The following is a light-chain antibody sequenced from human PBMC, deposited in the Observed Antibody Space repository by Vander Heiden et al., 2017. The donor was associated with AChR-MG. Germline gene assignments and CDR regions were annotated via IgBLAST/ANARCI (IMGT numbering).Light chain of an antibody. CDR3: LQDNSYPHT. CDR1: QGISSW. V-gene: IGKV1-12*01. J-gene: IGKJ3*01. CDR2: ATS. Sequence: DIPITQSPSSLSASVGDRVTITWRASQGISSWLAWYQQKPGKAPKRLIYATSSLQSGVPSRFSGSGSGTDFTLTINSLQPEDFATYYCLQDNSYPHTFGHGTKVDIK.